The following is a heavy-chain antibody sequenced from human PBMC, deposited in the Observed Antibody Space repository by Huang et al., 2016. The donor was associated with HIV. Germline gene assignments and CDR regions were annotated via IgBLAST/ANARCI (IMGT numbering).Heavy chain of an antibody. Sequence: QLQLQGSGPGLVKPSETLSLTCTVSGGSITSSSYYWGWIRQPPGKGLEWVGSIDYSGRTDYNPSLKSRVTGSVDTSKNQFSLKLSSVTAADTAVYYCARHFSYYDSSGYTPWDAFDIWGQGTMVTVSS. V-gene: IGHV4-39*01. CDR1: GGSITSSSYY. J-gene: IGHJ3*02. CDR3: ARHFSYYDSSGYTPWDAFDI. D-gene: IGHD3-22*01. CDR2: IDYSGRT.